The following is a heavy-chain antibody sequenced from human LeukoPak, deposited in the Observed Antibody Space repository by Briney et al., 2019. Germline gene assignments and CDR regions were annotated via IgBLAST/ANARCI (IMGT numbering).Heavy chain of an antibody. V-gene: IGHV3-33*01. J-gene: IGHJ4*02. CDR1: GFTFSSYG. D-gene: IGHD4-17*01. Sequence: GRTLRLSCAASGFTFSSYGMHWVRQAPGKGLEWVAVIRYDGSNKYYADSVKGRFTISRDNSKNTLYLQMNSLRAEDTAVYYCARDEGATVTASNYWGQGTLVTVSS. CDR3: ARDEGATVTASNY. CDR2: IRYDGSNK.